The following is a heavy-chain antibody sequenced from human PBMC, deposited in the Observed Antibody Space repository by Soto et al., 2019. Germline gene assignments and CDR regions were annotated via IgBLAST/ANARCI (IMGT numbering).Heavy chain of an antibody. Sequence: SVKVSCKASGFTFTSSAVQWVRQARGQRLEWIGWIVVGSGNTNYAQKFQERVTITRDMSTSTAYMELSSLRSEDTAVYYCAAAGYGEYQDYYYGMDVWGQGTTVTVYS. V-gene: IGHV1-58*01. CDR3: AAAGYGEYQDYYYGMDV. J-gene: IGHJ6*02. CDR2: IVVGSGNT. CDR1: GFTFTSSA. D-gene: IGHD4-17*01.